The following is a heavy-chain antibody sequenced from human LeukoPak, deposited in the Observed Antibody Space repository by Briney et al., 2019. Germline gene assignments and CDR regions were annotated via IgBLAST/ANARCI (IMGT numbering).Heavy chain of an antibody. Sequence: GESLKISCKGSGYRFNNYWIGWVRQMPGKGPEWVGIIYPADSDTRYSPSFQGQVTISADKSISTAYLQWSSLKASDTAMYYCARHETSGRRNYNYYYMDVWGKGTTVTVSS. J-gene: IGHJ6*03. V-gene: IGHV5-51*01. CDR1: GYRFNNYW. D-gene: IGHD6-19*01. CDR2: IYPADSDT. CDR3: ARHETSGRRNYNYYYMDV.